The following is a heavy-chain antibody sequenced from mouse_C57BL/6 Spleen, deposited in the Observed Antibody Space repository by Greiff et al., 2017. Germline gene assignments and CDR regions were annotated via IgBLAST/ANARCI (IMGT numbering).Heavy chain of an antibody. V-gene: IGHV10-3*01. CDR3: VRCYGSSGDYYAMDY. J-gene: IGHJ4*01. D-gene: IGHD1-1*01. Sequence: EVMLVESGGGLVQPKGSLKLSCAASGFTFNTYAMHWVRQAPGKGLEWVARIRSKSSNYATYYSDSVKDRFTISRDDSQSMLYLQMNNLKTEDTAMYYCVRCYGSSGDYYAMDYWGQGTSVTVSS. CDR1: GFTFNTYA. CDR2: IRSKSSNYAT.